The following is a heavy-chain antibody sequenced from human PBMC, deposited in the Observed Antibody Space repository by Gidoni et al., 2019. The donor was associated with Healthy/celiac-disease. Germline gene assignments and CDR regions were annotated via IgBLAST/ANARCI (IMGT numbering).Heavy chain of an antibody. J-gene: IGHJ3*02. CDR2: INHSGST. V-gene: IGHV4-34*01. CDR3: ARANSGYFDAFDI. CDR1: GGSFSGYY. Sequence: QVQLQQWGAGLLKPSETLSLTCAVYGGSFSGYYWSWIRQPPGKGLEWIGEINHSGSTNYNPSLKSRVTISVDTSKNQFSLKLSSVTAADTAVYYCARANSGYFDAFDIWGQGTMVTVSS. D-gene: IGHD3-22*01.